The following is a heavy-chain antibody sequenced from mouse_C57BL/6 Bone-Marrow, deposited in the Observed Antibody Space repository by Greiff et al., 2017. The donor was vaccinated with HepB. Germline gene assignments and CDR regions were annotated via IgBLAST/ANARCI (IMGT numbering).Heavy chain of an antibody. J-gene: IGHJ2*01. CDR1: GYTFTDYY. CDR2: INPYNGGS. Sequence: EVKLMESGPVLVKPGASVKMSCKASGYTFTDYYMNWVKQSHGKSLEWIGVINPYNGGSSYNQKFKGKATLTVDKSSSPAYMELNSLTSEDSAVYYCAREGYYYYYYFDYWGQGTTLTVSS. CDR3: AREGYYYYYYFDY. D-gene: IGHD2-4*01. V-gene: IGHV1-19*01.